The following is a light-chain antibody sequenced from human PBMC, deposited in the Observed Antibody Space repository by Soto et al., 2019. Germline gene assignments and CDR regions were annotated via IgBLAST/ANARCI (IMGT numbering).Light chain of an antibody. V-gene: IGKV3-20*01. CDR1: QSFSSTY. J-gene: IGKJ1*01. CDR3: QQYGNSPWT. Sequence: EIVLTQSPGTLSLSPGERATLSCRASQSFSSTYLAWYQQKPGQAHRLLMYGASSRATGIPDRFSGSGSGTDFTLTISRLEPEDFAVYYCQQYGNSPWTFGQGTKVEIK. CDR2: GAS.